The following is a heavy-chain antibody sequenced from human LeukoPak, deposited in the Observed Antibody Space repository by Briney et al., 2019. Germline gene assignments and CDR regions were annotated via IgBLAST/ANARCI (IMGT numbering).Heavy chain of an antibody. D-gene: IGHD5-24*01. CDR1: GFIFKKYW. CDR3: ARETPRRGETRDGYR. Sequence: GESLRLSCAASGFIFKKYWMNWVRQVPGKGLECLANIKVDGSETYYADSVKGRSTISRDNPKNLLFLQINSLRVEDTAVYYCARETPRRGETRDGYRWGQGTVVTVSS. CDR2: IKVDGSET. J-gene: IGHJ4*02. V-gene: IGHV3-7*01.